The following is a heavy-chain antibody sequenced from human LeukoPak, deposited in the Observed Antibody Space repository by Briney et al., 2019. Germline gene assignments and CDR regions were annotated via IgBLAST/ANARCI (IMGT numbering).Heavy chain of an antibody. Sequence: PSETLSLTCTVSGYSISSGYYWAWMRQPPGKGLEWIGSINHGGSTYYNPSLKSRVTVSVDTSKNQVSLRLSSVTAADTAVYYCARVCSSGRCLDYWGQGTLVTVSS. V-gene: IGHV4-38-2*02. J-gene: IGHJ4*02. D-gene: IGHD2-15*01. CDR2: INHGGST. CDR3: ARVCSSGRCLDY. CDR1: GYSISSGYY.